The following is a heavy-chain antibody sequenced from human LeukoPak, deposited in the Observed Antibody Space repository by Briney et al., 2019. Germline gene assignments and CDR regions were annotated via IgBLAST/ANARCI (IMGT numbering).Heavy chain of an antibody. V-gene: IGHV3-48*03. CDR3: AKLGITMIGGV. CDR1: GFTFSSYE. J-gene: IGHJ6*04. CDR2: ISSSGSTI. Sequence: GGSLRLSCAASGFTFSSYEMNWVRQAPGKGLEWVSYISSSGSTIYYADSVKGRFTISRDNAKNSLYLQMNSLRAEDTAVYYCAKLGITMIGGVWGKGTTVTVSS. D-gene: IGHD3-10*02.